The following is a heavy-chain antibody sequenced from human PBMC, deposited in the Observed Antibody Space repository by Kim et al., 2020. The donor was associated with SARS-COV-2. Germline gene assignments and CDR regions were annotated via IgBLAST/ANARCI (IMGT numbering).Heavy chain of an antibody. CDR3: ARHRGGYNHDAFDI. V-gene: IGHV5-10-1*01. Sequence: SPSFQGHVTISADKSISTAYLQWSSLKASDTAMYYCARHRGGYNHDAFDIWGQGTMVTVSS. D-gene: IGHD5-12*01. J-gene: IGHJ3*02.